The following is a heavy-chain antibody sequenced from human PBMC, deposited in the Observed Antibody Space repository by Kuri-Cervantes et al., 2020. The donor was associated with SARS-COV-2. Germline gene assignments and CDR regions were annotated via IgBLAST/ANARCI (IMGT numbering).Heavy chain of an antibody. D-gene: IGHD2-15*01. Sequence: GESLKSSCAASGFTFSSYGMHWVRQAPGKGLEWVAVISYDGSNKYYADSVKGRFTISRDNSKNTLYLQMNSLRAEDTAVYYCAKDQHGIVVVVAAIDYWGQGTLVTVSS. CDR1: GFTFSSYG. CDR3: AKDQHGIVVVVAAIDY. V-gene: IGHV3-30*18. J-gene: IGHJ4*02. CDR2: ISYDGSNK.